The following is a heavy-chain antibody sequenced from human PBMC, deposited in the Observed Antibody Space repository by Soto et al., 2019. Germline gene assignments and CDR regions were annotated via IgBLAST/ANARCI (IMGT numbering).Heavy chain of an antibody. D-gene: IGHD4-17*01. Sequence: QVQLVESGGGVVQAGRSLRLSCAASGFTFSGHGMHWVRQAPGKGLEWVTFIWYDGSNKYYVDSVKGRFTISRDNSKNTLYLAMNSMRADETAVYFWARDGQRGAPNTVGDYWGQGTQVTVSS. V-gene: IGHV3-33*01. J-gene: IGHJ4*02. CDR2: IWYDGSNK. CDR1: GFTFSGHG. CDR3: ARDGQRGAPNTVGDY.